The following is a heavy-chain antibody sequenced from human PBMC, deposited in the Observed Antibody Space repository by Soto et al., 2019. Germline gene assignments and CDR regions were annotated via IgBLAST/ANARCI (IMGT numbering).Heavy chain of an antibody. Sequence: GGSLRLSCVGSGFTFSNYILHWVRQAPGKGLEWVAVMTPGGDIKIYRDSVEGRFSISRDNSKNTLYLDMNSLRPEDSAMYYFALDKLLGTPDYFADRGQGTQVNVSS. CDR2: MTPGGDIK. V-gene: IGHV3-30-3*01. CDR3: ALDKLLGTPDYFAD. J-gene: IGHJ4*02. D-gene: IGHD2-15*01. CDR1: GFTFSNYI.